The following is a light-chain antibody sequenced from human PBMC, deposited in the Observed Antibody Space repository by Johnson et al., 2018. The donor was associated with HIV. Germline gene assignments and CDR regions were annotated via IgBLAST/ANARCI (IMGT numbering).Light chain of an antibody. J-gene: IGLJ1*01. CDR1: SSKIGNNY. V-gene: IGLV1-51*02. CDR3: GTWDNSLSAYV. Sequence: QSVLTQPPSVSAAPGQKVTISCSGSSSKIGNNYVSWYQQLPGTAPKLLIYENNKRPSEIPDRFSGSKSGTSATLGITGLQTEDEAEYYCGTWDNSLSAYVFGTGTKVTVL. CDR2: ENN.